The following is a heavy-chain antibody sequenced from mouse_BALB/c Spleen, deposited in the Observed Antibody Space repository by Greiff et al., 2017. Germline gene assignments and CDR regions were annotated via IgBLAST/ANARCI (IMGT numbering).Heavy chain of an antibody. J-gene: IGHJ2*01. CDR3: AIYYGNYLDY. CDR2: ISSGGST. Sequence: DVKLVESGGGLVKPGGSLKLSCAASGFTFSSYAMSWVRQTPEKRLEWVASISSGGSTYYPDSVKGRFTISRDNARNILYLQMSSLRSEDTAMYYCAIYYGNYLDYWGQGTTLTVSS. CDR1: GFTFSSYA. D-gene: IGHD2-1*01. V-gene: IGHV5-6-5*01.